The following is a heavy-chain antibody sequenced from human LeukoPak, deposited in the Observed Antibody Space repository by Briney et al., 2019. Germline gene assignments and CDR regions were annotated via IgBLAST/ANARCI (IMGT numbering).Heavy chain of an antibody. CDR3: ASSRYGSTSTNYYMDV. CDR1: GGSISSYY. CDR2: IYYSGST. Sequence: SETLSLTCTVSGGSISSYYWSWIRQPPGKGLEWIGYIYYSGSTNYNPSLKSRVTISVDTSKNQFSLKLSSVTAADTAVYYCASSRYGSTSTNYYMDVWGKGTTVTASS. J-gene: IGHJ6*03. V-gene: IGHV4-59*01. D-gene: IGHD2-2*01.